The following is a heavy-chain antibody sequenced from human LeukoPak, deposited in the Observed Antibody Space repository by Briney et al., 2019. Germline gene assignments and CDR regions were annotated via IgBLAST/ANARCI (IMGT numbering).Heavy chain of an antibody. D-gene: IGHD2-15*01. J-gene: IGHJ3*02. V-gene: IGHV3-21*01. CDR1: GFPFSSYE. CDR2: ISSSSSYI. Sequence: GGSLRLSCAASGFPFSSYEMNWVRQAPGKGLEWVSSISSSSSYIYYADSVKGRFTISRDNAKNSLYLQMNSLRAEDTAVYYCARGVDIVVVVAEETNAFDIWGQGTMVTVSS. CDR3: ARGVDIVVVVAEETNAFDI.